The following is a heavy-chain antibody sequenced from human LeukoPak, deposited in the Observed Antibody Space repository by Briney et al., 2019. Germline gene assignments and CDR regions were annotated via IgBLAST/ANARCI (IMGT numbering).Heavy chain of an antibody. D-gene: IGHD3-16*01. CDR2: INHSGST. V-gene: IGHV4-34*01. J-gene: IGHJ4*02. Sequence: SETLSLTCAVYGGSFSGYYWSWIRQPPGKGLEWIGEINHSGSTNYNPSLKSRVTMSVDTSKNQFSLRLSSVTAADTAVYYCARDAYNFDYWGQGTLVTVSS. CDR3: ARDAYNFDY. CDR1: GGSFSGYY.